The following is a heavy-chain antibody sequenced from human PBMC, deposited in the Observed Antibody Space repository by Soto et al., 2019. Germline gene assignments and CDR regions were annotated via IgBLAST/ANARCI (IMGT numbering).Heavy chain of an antibody. Sequence: ASVKVSCKASGGTFSSYAISWVRQAPGQGLEWMGGIIPIFGTANYAQKFQGRVTITADESTSTAYMELSSLRSEDTAVYYCARGRPQLYYDFWSGYYGRDAFDIWGQGTMVTVSS. CDR1: GGTFSSYA. CDR2: IIPIFGTA. J-gene: IGHJ3*02. D-gene: IGHD3-3*01. CDR3: ARGRPQLYYDFWSGYYGRDAFDI. V-gene: IGHV1-69*13.